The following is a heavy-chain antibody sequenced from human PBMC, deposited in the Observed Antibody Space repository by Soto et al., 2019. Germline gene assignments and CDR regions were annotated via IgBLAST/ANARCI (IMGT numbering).Heavy chain of an antibody. CDR2: ISASSSTI. V-gene: IGHV3-11*01. D-gene: IGHD1-26*01. J-gene: IGHJ6*02. CDR3: ARRGGSSSHYFFYAMDV. CDR1: GFTFSDYY. Sequence: QVQLVESGGGLVKPGGSLRLSCAASGFTFSDYYMNWVRQAPGKGLEWVAYISASSSTIFYGDSVKGRFTISRDNAKNSRSLQMGSLRAEDTGVYYCARRGGSSSHYFFYAMDVWGQGTKVTVS.